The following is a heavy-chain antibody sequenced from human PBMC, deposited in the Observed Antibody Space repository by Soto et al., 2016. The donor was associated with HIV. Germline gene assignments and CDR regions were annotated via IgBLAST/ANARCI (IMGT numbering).Heavy chain of an antibody. D-gene: IGHD3-16*01. J-gene: IGHJ5*02. Sequence: QVQLVQSGAEVKKPGASVKVSCKASGYTFSGYYMHWVRQAPGQGLEWMGWINPNSGGTNYAQKFQGRVTMTGDTSISTAYMELSRLRSDDTAVYYCARDQRARVMMIPVAAGWFDPGAREPWSPSP. CDR3: ARDQRARVMMIPVAAGWFDP. CDR1: GYTFSGYY. V-gene: IGHV1-2*02. CDR2: INPNSGGT.